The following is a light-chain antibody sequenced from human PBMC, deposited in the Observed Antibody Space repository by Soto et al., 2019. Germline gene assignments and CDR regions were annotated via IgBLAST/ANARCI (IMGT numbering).Light chain of an antibody. CDR2: GAS. CDR1: QSANSNY. J-gene: IGKJ2*01. V-gene: IGKV3-20*01. Sequence: DIVLTQSPGTLSLSPGDRATLSCRSSQSANSNYLAWYQQKPGQAPRLLIFGASTRATGIPDRFRGSGSGTDFTLTINRLEPEDFAVYYCQQYGRTFGQGTKLEIK. CDR3: QQYGRT.